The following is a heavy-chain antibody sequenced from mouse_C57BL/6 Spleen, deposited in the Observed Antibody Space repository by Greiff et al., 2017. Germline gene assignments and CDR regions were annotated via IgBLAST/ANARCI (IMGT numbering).Heavy chain of an antibody. CDR3: TIGCSSWFAY. V-gene: IGHV1-15*01. Sequence: QVQLQQSGAELVRPGASVTLSCKASGYTFTDYEMHWVKQTPVHGLEWIGAIDPETGGTAYNQKFKGKAILTADTSSSTAYIELRSLEADGSAVYYCTIGCSSWFAYWGQGTLVTVSA. CDR2: IDPETGGT. D-gene: IGHD1-1*01. J-gene: IGHJ3*01. CDR1: GYTFTDYE.